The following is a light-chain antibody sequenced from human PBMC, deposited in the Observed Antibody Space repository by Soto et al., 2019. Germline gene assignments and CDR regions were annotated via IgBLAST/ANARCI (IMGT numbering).Light chain of an antibody. CDR2: DVS. V-gene: IGLV2-14*01. Sequence: QSVLTQPASVSGSPGQSITISCTGTSSDVGGYNFVSWYQQHPGRAPKLMIYDVSNRPSGVSNRFSGSKSGNTASLTISGLQAEDEADYYCNSYTRGSLYVFGTGTKVTVL. CDR3: NSYTRGSLYV. CDR1: SSDVGGYNF. J-gene: IGLJ1*01.